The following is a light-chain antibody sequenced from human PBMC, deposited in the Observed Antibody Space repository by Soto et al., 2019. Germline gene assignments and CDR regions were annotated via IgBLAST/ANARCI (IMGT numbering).Light chain of an antibody. CDR2: VAS. V-gene: IGKV1-9*01. J-gene: IGKJ1*01. CDR1: QGISSY. Sequence: IQLTQSPSSLSASVGDRVTITCRASQGISSYLAWYQQKPGKAPKLLIYVASTLQSGVPARFSGSGSGTEFTLTISNLQAEDSAVYHCHQYSNTFRTFGQGTKVDI. CDR3: HQYSNTFRT.